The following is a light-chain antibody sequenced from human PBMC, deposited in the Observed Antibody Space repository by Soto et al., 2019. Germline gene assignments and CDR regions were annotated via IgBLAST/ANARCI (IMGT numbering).Light chain of an antibody. CDR3: LQYHNLWA. J-gene: IGKJ1*01. Sequence: EIVMTQSPATLSVSPGEGATLSCRASQSVSSKLAWYQQKPGQAPRLLIYRASTRAPGVPARFSGSGSGTEFTLTISSLQPEDFTVYSCLQYHNLWAFGQGTKVDIK. CDR2: RAS. V-gene: IGKV3-15*01. CDR1: QSVSSK.